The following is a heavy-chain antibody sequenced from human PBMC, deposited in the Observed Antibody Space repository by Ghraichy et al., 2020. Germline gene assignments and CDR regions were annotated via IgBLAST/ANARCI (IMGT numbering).Heavy chain of an antibody. CDR1: GFTFDDYT. Sequence: GGSLRLSCAASGFTFDDYTMHWVRQAPGKGLEWVSLISWDGGSTYYADSVKGRFTISRDNSKNSLYLQMNSLRTEDTALYYCAKGDDSYGHMYYFDYWGQGTLVTVSS. CDR3: AKGDDSYGHMYYFDY. J-gene: IGHJ4*02. V-gene: IGHV3-43*01. D-gene: IGHD5-18*01. CDR2: ISWDGGST.